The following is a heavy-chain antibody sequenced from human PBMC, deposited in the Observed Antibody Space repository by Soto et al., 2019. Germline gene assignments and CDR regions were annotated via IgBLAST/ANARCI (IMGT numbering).Heavy chain of an antibody. CDR1: GGTFSTYS. J-gene: IGHJ3*02. D-gene: IGHD2-21*01. CDR3: TIGSWSGEVCDI. V-gene: IGHV1-69*02. CDR2: IIPMLGVR. Sequence: QVQLVQSGAEVKKPGSSVKVSCKDSGGTFSTYSMFWVRQAPGQGLEWMGRIIPMLGVRKYAQRFQDRVTINADKSTATVHMELSSLRSEDTALYYCTIGSWSGEVCDIWGQGTMVTVSS.